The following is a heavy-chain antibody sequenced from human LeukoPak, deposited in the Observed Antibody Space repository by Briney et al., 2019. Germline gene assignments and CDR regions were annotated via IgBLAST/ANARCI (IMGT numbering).Heavy chain of an antibody. J-gene: IGHJ6*03. D-gene: IGHD3-10*01. Sequence: ASVKVSCKAPGYTFTGYYMHWVRQAPGQGLEWMGWINPNSGGTNYALKFQGRVTMTRDTSISTAYMELSRLRSDDTAVYYCARDGGTMDMDVWGKGTTVTVSS. CDR2: INPNSGGT. V-gene: IGHV1-2*02. CDR3: ARDGGTMDMDV. CDR1: GYTFTGYY.